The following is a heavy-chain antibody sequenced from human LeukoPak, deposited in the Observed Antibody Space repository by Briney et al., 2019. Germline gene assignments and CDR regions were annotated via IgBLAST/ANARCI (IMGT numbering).Heavy chain of an antibody. V-gene: IGHV4-39*01. CDR3: ARQGSSYYFDS. CDR2: IYYSGSS. D-gene: IGHD3-10*01. CDR1: GGSISSTSYY. J-gene: IGHJ4*02. Sequence: SETLSLTCTVSGGSISSTSYYWGWIRQPPGKGLEWIGSIYYSGSSYYNPSLKSRVTISVDTSKNQFSLKLSSVTAADTAVYYCARQGSSYYFDSWGQGTLVTVSS.